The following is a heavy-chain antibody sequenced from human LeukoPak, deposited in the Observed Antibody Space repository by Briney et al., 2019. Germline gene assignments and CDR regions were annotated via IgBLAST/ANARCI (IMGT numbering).Heavy chain of an antibody. V-gene: IGHV3-33*01. CDR3: ARASTAATNWFDP. CDR2: IWYDGSNK. D-gene: IGHD2-15*01. J-gene: IGHJ5*02. Sequence: GGSLRLSCAASGSTFSSYGMHWVRQAPGKGLEWVAVIWYDGSNKYYADSVKGRFTISRDNSKNTLYLQMNSLRAEDTAVYYCARASTAATNWFDPWGQGTLVTVSS. CDR1: GSTFSSYG.